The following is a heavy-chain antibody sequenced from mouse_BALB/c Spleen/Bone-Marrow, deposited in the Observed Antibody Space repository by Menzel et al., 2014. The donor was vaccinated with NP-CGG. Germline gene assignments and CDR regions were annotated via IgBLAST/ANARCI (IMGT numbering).Heavy chain of an antibody. CDR2: IDPAIFT. J-gene: IGHJ1*01. V-gene: IGHV14-3*02. CDR3: AIYRYGWYFDV. Sequence: EVKLMESGAELVKPGASVKLSCTASGFNIKDTYLHWVKQRPEQGLDWIGRIDPAIFTKYDPKFQGKATITADTSSNTAYLHLSSHTSEDTAVYYCAIYRYGWYFDVWGAGTTVTVSS. CDR1: GFNIKDTY. D-gene: IGHD2-14*01.